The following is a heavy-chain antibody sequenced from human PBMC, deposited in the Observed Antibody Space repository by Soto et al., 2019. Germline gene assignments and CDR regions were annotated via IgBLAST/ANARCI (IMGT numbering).Heavy chain of an antibody. Sequence: LSLTCTVSGASINGYYWSWIRQPPGQGLEWIGYIYHNGNTNYNPSLKSRVTLSVDTSKNQFSLKLTSVTAADTAVYFCARGGGYSKTFHDTFDIWGQGTMVTVSS. CDR3: ARGGGYSKTFHDTFDI. CDR2: IYHNGNT. CDR1: GASINGYY. V-gene: IGHV4-59*01. J-gene: IGHJ3*02. D-gene: IGHD1-26*01.